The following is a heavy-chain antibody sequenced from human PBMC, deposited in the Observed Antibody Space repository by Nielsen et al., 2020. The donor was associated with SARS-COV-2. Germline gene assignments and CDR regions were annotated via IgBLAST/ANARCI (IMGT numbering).Heavy chain of an antibody. V-gene: IGHV3-73*01. Sequence: GESLKISCAASGFTFSSYAMHWVRQASGKGLEWVGRIRSKANSYATAYAASVKGRFTISRDDSKNTAYLQMNSLKTEDTAVYYCTSQYSSSWYGGVYWGQGTLVTVSS. CDR1: GFTFSSYA. D-gene: IGHD6-13*01. J-gene: IGHJ4*02. CDR3: TSQYSSSWYGGVY. CDR2: IRSKANSYAT.